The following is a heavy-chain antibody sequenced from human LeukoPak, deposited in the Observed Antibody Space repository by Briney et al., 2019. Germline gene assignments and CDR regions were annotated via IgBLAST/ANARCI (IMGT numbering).Heavy chain of an antibody. Sequence: GGSLRLSCAASGFTFSSYGMHWVRQAPGKGLEWVAFIRNDGSNKNYADSMKGRFTISRDNAKNSLYLQMNSLRAEDMALYYCAKSRSGYYYAAFDIWGQGTMVTVSS. D-gene: IGHD3-22*01. CDR1: GFTFSSYG. CDR2: IRNDGSNK. CDR3: AKSRSGYYYAAFDI. J-gene: IGHJ3*02. V-gene: IGHV3-30*02.